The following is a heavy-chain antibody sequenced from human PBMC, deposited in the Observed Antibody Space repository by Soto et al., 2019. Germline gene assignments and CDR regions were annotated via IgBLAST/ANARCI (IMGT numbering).Heavy chain of an antibody. V-gene: IGHV4-39*01. CDR3: ASRKQWLVLGEYLQH. D-gene: IGHD6-19*01. Sequence: SETLSLTCTVSGGSISSSSYYWGWIRQPPGKGLEWIGSIYYSGSTYYNPSLKSRVTISVDTSKNQFSLKLSSVTAADTAVYYCASRKQWLVLGEYLQHWGQGTLVTVSS. CDR1: GGSISSSSYY. CDR2: IYYSGST. J-gene: IGHJ1*01.